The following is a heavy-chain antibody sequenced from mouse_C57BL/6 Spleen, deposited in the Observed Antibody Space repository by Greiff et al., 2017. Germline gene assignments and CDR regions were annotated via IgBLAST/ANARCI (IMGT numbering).Heavy chain of an antibody. CDR1: GFTFSSYG. CDR3: AIREDGYLSFDY. Sequence: EVKVVESGGDLVKPGGSLKLSCAASGFTFSSYGMSWVRQTPDKRLEWVATISSGGSYTYYPDSVKGRFTISRDNAKNTLYLQMSSLKSEDTAMYYCAIREDGYLSFDYWGQGTTLTVSS. V-gene: IGHV5-6*02. D-gene: IGHD2-3*01. CDR2: ISSGGSYT. J-gene: IGHJ2*01.